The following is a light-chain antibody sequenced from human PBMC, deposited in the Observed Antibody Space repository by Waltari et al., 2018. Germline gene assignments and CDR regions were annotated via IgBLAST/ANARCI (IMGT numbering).Light chain of an antibody. Sequence: QLVLTQSPSAFASLGASVKLTCTLSSGHSSNVVAWLQQRPEKGPRYLMKVNSDGSHSKGDEIPDRFSGSSSVAERYLTISSLQSEDEADYYCQTGGHGTWVFGGGTKLTVL. CDR1: SGHSSNV. CDR2: VNSDGSH. J-gene: IGLJ3*02. V-gene: IGLV4-69*01. CDR3: QTGGHGTWV.